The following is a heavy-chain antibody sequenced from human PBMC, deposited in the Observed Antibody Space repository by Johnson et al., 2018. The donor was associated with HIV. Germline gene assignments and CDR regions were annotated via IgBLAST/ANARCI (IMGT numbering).Heavy chain of an antibody. J-gene: IGHJ3*02. V-gene: IGHV3-9*01. Sequence: LLVESGGGVVQPGRSLRLSCAASGFTFSSYAMHWVRQAPGKGLEWVSGISWNSCSIGYADSVKGRFTISRDNAKNSLYLQMNSLRPEDTALYYCARVALDAFDIWGQGTMVTVSS. CDR3: ARVALDAFDI. CDR1: GFTFSSYA. CDR2: ISWNSCSI.